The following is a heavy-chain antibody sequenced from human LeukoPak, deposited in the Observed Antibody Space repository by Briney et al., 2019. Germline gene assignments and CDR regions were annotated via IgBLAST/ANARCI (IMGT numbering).Heavy chain of an antibody. CDR3: ARLREDYVWGSYRFDKYNWFDP. V-gene: IGHV1-69*13. CDR1: GGTFSSYA. D-gene: IGHD3-16*02. Sequence: SVKVSCKASGGTFSSYAISWVRQAPGQGLEWMGGIIPIFGTANYAQKFQGRVTITADESTSTAYTELSSLRSDDTAVYYCARLREDYVWGSYRFDKYNWFDPWGQGTLVTVSS. J-gene: IGHJ5*02. CDR2: IIPIFGTA.